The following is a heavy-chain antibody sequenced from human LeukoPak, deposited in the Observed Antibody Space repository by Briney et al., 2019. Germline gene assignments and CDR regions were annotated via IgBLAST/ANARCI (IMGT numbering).Heavy chain of an antibody. D-gene: IGHD3-22*01. CDR2: IGSGSSYI. CDR1: GFTFSTYT. CDR3: ATSHFDSSGSFDF. V-gene: IGHV3-21*06. Sequence: GGSLRLSCVGSGFTFSTYTMHWVRQAPGKGLERLSSIGSGSSYIYYGDSVKGGFTISRDNAKNSLYLQMNSLRAEDTAVYYCATSHFDSSGSFDFWGLGTLVTVSS. J-gene: IGHJ4*02.